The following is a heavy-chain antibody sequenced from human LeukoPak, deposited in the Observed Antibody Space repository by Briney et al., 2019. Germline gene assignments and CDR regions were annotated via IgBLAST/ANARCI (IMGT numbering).Heavy chain of an antibody. J-gene: IGHJ4*02. Sequence: TGGSLRLSCAASGFTFSSYSMNWVRQAPGKGLEWVSCITRSSIYIYYADSVKGRFTISRDNAKNSLYLQMNSLRAEDTAVYYCARGRYDSSGSYSLFAYWGQGTLVTVSS. CDR1: GFTFSSYS. V-gene: IGHV3-21*01. CDR3: ARGRYDSSGSYSLFAY. CDR2: ITRSSIYI. D-gene: IGHD3-22*01.